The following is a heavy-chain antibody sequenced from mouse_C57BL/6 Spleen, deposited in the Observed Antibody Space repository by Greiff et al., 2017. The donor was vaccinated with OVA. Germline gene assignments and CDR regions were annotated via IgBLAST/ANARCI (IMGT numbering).Heavy chain of an antibody. Sequence: EVKVVESGGGLVKPGGSLKLSCAASGFTFSSYAMSWVRQTPDKRLEWVATISDGGSYTYYPDNVKGRFTISRDNAKNNLYLQMSHLKSEDTAMYYCAREGFAYWGQGTLVTVSA. CDR3: AREGFAY. CDR1: GFTFSSYA. CDR2: ISDGGSYT. V-gene: IGHV5-4*01. J-gene: IGHJ3*01.